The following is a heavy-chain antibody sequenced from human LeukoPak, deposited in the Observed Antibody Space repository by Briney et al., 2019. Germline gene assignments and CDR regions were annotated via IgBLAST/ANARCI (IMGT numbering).Heavy chain of an antibody. J-gene: IGHJ6*02. D-gene: IGHD6-13*01. CDR2: IIPILGIA. CDR3: ARGDSSMDV. CDR1: GGTFSSYA. Sequence: GASVKVSCKASGGTFSSYAISWVRQAPGQGLEWMGRIIPILGIANYAQKFQGRVTMTRNTSISTAYMELSSLRSEDTAVYYCARGDSSMDVWGQGTTVTVSS. V-gene: IGHV1-69*04.